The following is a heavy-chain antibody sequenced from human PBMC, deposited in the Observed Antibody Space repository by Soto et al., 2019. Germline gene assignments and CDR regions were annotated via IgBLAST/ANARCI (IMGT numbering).Heavy chain of an antibody. Sequence: QLQLQESGSGLVKPSQTLSLTCAVSGGSISSGGYSWSWIRQPPGKGLEWIGYIYHSGSTYYNPPHQSRVTISVDRSKNQFSLKLSSVTAADTAVYYCAAGGGLPRYYWGQGTLVTVSS. CDR1: GGSISSGGYS. CDR3: AAGGGLPRYY. D-gene: IGHD5-12*01. CDR2: IYHSGST. J-gene: IGHJ4*02. V-gene: IGHV4-30-2*01.